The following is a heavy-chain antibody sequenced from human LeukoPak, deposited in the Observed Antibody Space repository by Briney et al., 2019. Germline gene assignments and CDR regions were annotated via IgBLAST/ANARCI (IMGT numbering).Heavy chain of an antibody. V-gene: IGHV3-48*04. CDR3: ARDPGFAVAR. Sequence: GSLRLSCRVSGFTFSSYGMNWVHQAPGKGLEWVAYIGDWSDPIDYADSVKGRFTVSRDNGDSTLYLQMDSLRVDDTALYYCARDPGFAVARWGQGARVIVSS. CDR2: IGDWSDPI. J-gene: IGHJ4*02. CDR1: GFTFSSYG.